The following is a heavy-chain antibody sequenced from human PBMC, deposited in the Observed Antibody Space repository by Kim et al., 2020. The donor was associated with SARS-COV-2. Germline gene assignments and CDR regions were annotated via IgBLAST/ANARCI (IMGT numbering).Heavy chain of an antibody. CDR3: ASFKARNRMVYSEDYDSSGYSQTR. J-gene: IGHJ4*02. CDR1: GGSISSGGYY. V-gene: IGHV4-31*03. CDR2: IYYSGST. Sequence: SETLSLTCTVSGGSISSGGYYWSWIRQHPGKGLEWIGYIYYSGSTYYNPSLKSRVTISVDTSKNQFSLKLSSVTAADTAVYYCASFKARNRMVYSEDYDSSGYSQTRWGQGTLVTFSS. D-gene: IGHD3-22*01.